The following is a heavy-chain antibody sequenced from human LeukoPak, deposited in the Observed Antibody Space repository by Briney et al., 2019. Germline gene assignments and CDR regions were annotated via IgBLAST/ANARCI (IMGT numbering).Heavy chain of an antibody. J-gene: IGHJ6*03. Sequence: GGSLRLSCAASGFTFSSYWMSWVRQAPGKGLEWVANIKQDGSEKYYVDSVKGRFTISRDNAKNSLYLQMNSLRAEDTAVYYCARVGTAMVTWYYYYMDVWGKGTTVTVPS. V-gene: IGHV3-7*01. CDR2: IKQDGSEK. CDR1: GFTFSSYW. D-gene: IGHD5-18*01. CDR3: ARVGTAMVTWYYYYMDV.